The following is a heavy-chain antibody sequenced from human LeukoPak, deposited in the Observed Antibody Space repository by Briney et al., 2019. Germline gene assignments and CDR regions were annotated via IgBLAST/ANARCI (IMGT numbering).Heavy chain of an antibody. J-gene: IGHJ4*02. CDR2: ISGSGGST. CDR1: GFTFSSYA. D-gene: IGHD6-13*01. CDR3: ANHPPLLAAAGPLWN. V-gene: IGHV3-23*01. Sequence: PGGCLRLSCAASGFTFSSYAMSWVRQAPGKGLEWVSAISGSGGSTYYADSVKGRFTISRDNSKNTLYLQMSSLRAEDTAVYYCANHPPLLAAAGPLWNWGQGTLVTVSS.